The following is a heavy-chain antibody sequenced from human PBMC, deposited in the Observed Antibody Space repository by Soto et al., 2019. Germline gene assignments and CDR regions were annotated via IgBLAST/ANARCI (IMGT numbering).Heavy chain of an antibody. Sequence: SETLSLTCTVSGGSISSGGYYWSWIRQHPGKGLEWIGYIYYSGSTYYNPSLKSRVTISVDTSKNQFSLKLSSVTAADTAVYYCARFYRSTDYYHYYYMDVWGKGTTVTVS. CDR3: ARFYRSTDYYHYYYMDV. J-gene: IGHJ6*03. D-gene: IGHD4-4*01. V-gene: IGHV4-31*03. CDR1: GGSISSGGYY. CDR2: IYYSGST.